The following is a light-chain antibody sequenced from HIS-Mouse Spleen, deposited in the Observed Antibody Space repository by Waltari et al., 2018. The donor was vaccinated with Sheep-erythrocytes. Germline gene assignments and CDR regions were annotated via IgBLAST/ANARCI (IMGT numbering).Light chain of an antibody. J-gene: IGLJ1*01. Sequence: QSALTQPRSVSGSPGQSVTISCTGTSRDVGGYNYVSWDQQHPGKAPKLMIYDVSKRPSGVPDRFSGSKSGNTASLTISGLQAEDEADYYCCSYAGSYTYVFGTGTKVTVL. CDR2: DVS. CDR1: SRDVGGYNY. V-gene: IGLV2-11*01. CDR3: CSYAGSYTYV.